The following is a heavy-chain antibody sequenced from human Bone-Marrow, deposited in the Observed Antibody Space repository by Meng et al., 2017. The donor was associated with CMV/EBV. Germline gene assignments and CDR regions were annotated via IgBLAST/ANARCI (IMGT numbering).Heavy chain of an antibody. CDR1: GGSISSSSYY. J-gene: IGHJ5*02. Sequence: RLQRQGSGPGLVKPSETLSLTCTVSGGSISSSSYYWGWIRQPPGKGLEWIGSIYYSGSTYYNPSLRSRVTISVDTSKNQFSLKLSSVTAADTAVYYCARVLPPGNWFDPWGQGTLVTVSS. V-gene: IGHV4-39*06. CDR3: ARVLPPGNWFDP. CDR2: IYYSGST. D-gene: IGHD3-10*01.